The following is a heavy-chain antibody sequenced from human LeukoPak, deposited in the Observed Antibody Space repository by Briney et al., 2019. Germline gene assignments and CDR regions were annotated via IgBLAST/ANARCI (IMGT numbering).Heavy chain of an antibody. J-gene: IGHJ4*02. V-gene: IGHV4-61*02. D-gene: IGHD3-9*01. Sequence: PSETLSLTCTVSGDSITSGSYYWSWLRQPAGRGLEWIGRIFISGGTNYNPSLRGRVTMSLDTSKNQFSLKLYSVTAADTAVYYCARRPTYFGWRPSESPSYFDFWGQGTLVTVSS. CDR1: GDSITSGSYY. CDR2: IFISGGT. CDR3: ARRPTYFGWRPSESPSYFDF.